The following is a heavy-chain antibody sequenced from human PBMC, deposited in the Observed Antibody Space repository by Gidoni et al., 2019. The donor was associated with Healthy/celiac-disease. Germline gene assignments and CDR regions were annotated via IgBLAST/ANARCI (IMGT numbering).Heavy chain of an antibody. CDR3: ARERADSSGSVGYYGMDV. J-gene: IGHJ6*02. V-gene: IGHV3-21*01. CDR1: GFTFSSYS. CDR2: ISRSSSYI. Sequence: EVQLVESGGGLVTPGGSLRLSCPASGFTFSSYSMNWVRQAPGKGLEWVSSISRSSSYIYYADSVKGRFTISRENAKNSLYLQMNSLRAEDTAVYYCARERADSSGSVGYYGMDVWGQGTTVTVSS. D-gene: IGHD3-22*01.